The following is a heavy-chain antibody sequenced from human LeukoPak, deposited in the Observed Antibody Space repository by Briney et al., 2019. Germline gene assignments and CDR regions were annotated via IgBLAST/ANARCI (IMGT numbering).Heavy chain of an antibody. D-gene: IGHD1-1*01. J-gene: IGHJ4*02. V-gene: IGHV4-39*01. CDR1: GVSISGSIYY. CDR3: ATYKRGIPHEY. Sequence: SETLSLTCTVSGVSISGSIYYWGWIRQPPGKGLEWIATMHYSGSTYYNPFLKSRVTISVDTSKNQVSLKLTSVIAADTAVYYCATYKRGIPHEYWGQGTLVTVSS. CDR2: MHYSGST.